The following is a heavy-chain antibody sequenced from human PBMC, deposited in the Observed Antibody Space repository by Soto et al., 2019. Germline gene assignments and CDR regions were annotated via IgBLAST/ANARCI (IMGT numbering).Heavy chain of an antibody. V-gene: IGHV1-18*01. J-gene: IGHJ3*02. Sequence: QLQLVQSGAEVKKPGATVKVSCTASGNIVTNYGINWVRQAPGQGLEWMGCISGYSGNADYSQKFQGRVTMTTDTSTTTAYMELRGLITDETALYSCATGGGAIDIWGQGTMVTVSS. CDR1: GNIVTNYG. CDR2: ISGYSGNA. CDR3: ATGGGAIDI.